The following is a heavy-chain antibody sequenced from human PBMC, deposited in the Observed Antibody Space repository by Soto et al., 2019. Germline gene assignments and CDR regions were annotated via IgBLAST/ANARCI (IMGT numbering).Heavy chain of an antibody. CDR2: ITGDGNA. D-gene: IGHD3-10*01. CDR1: GLDVSRND. V-gene: IGHV3-13*01. J-gene: IGHJ5*02. Sequence: EVQLVESGGGLVQPGGSLRLSCAASGLDVSRNDMHWVRQATGKGLEWVSGITGDGNALYLDSVKGRFTISREKDKNPLYLQMHSRIAGHTAVYYCTRGGVWGVRWNRFDPWGQGTLVTVSS. CDR3: TRGGVWGVRWNRFDP.